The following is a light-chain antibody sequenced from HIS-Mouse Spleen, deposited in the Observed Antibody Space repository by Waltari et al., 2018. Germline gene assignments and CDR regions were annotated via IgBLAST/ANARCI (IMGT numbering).Light chain of an antibody. V-gene: IGLV2-14*01. CDR3: SSYTSSSTPYV. J-gene: IGLJ1*01. CDR1: SSDVGGYNY. CDR2: EVS. Sequence: QSALTQPASVSGSPGQSITISCTGTSSDVGGYNYVSWYQLHPGKAPKLMIYEVSNRPSEVANRFSGSKSGNTASLTISGLQAEDGADYYCSSYTSSSTPYVFGTGTKVTVL.